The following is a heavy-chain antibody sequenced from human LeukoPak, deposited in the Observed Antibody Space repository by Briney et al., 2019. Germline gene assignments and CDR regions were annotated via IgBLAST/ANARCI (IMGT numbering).Heavy chain of an antibody. J-gene: IGHJ4*02. CDR2: IYWDDDK. V-gene: IGHV2-5*08. CDR3: AHRRTETLGYFDWYFDY. CDR1: GGSISSYYW. Sequence: TLSLTCTVSGGSISSYYWSWIRQPPGKALEWLALIYWDDDKRYSPSLKSRLTITKDTPKNQVVLTMTNMDPVDTATYYCAHRRTETLGYFDWYFDYWGQGTLVTVSS. D-gene: IGHD3-9*01.